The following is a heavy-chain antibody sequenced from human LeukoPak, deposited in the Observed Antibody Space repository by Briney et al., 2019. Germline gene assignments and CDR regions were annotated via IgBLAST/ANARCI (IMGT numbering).Heavy chain of an antibody. D-gene: IGHD3-16*01. CDR3: TTGGDDAFDI. V-gene: IGHV3-15*01. Sequence: GSLRLSCAASGFTFSSYAMSWVRQAPGKGLEWVGRIKSRTDGGTTDYAAPVKGRFTISRDASKNTLYLQMNSLKTEDTAVYYCTTGGDDAFDIWGQGTMVTVSS. CDR2: IKSRTDGGTT. CDR1: GFTFSSYA. J-gene: IGHJ3*02.